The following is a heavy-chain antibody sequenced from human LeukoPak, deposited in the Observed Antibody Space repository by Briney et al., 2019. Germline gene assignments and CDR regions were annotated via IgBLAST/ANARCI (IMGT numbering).Heavy chain of an antibody. CDR2: IIPIFGTA. D-gene: IGHD6-13*01. J-gene: IGHJ4*02. V-gene: IGHV1-69*06. CDR1: GGTFSSYA. CDR3: ARDLTRGGSSWYSDY. Sequence: EAPVKVSCKASGGTFSSYAISWVRQAPGQGLEWMGGIIPIFGTANYAQKFQGRVTITADKSTSTAYMELSSLRSEDTAVYYCARDLTRGGSSWYSDYWGQGTLVTVSS.